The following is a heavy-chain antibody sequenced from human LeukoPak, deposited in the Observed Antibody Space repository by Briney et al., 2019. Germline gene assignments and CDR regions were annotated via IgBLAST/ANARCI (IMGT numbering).Heavy chain of an antibody. CDR1: GFTFSDYY. V-gene: IGHV3-11*04. D-gene: IGHD6-13*01. Sequence: GGSLRLSCAASGFTFSDYYMSWIRQAPGKGLEWVSYISSSGGTIYYADSVKGRFTISRDNAKNSLYLQMNSLRAEDTAVYYCARVLPTKIAAAGLYYYYYMDVWGKGTTVTVSS. J-gene: IGHJ6*03. CDR3: ARVLPTKIAAAGLYYYYYMDV. CDR2: ISSSGGTI.